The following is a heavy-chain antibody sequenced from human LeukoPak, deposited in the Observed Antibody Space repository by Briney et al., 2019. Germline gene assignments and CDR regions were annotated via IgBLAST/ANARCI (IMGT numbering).Heavy chain of an antibody. CDR1: GYTFTSYG. Sequence: ASVKVSCKASGYTFTSYGISWVRQATGQGLEWMGWMNPNSGNTGYAQKFQGRVTMTRNTSISTAYMELSSLRSEDTAVYYCARGAGSYYNFLLTYYYYYYMDVWGKGTTVTISS. CDR2: MNPNSGNT. V-gene: IGHV1-8*02. D-gene: IGHD3-10*01. CDR3: ARGAGSYYNFLLTYYYYYYMDV. J-gene: IGHJ6*03.